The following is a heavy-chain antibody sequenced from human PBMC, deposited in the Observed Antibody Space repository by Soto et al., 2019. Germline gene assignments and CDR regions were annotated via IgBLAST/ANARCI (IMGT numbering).Heavy chain of an antibody. D-gene: IGHD2-2*01. CDR2: ISAGGGNT. J-gene: IGHJ5*02. Sequence: EVQLLESGGGLVQPGGSLRLSCAASGFSFSTYAMSWFRQAPGKGLEWASGISAGGGNTYYADSVRGRFTISRDNSKNAVDLQLSSLTAEDTALYYCSKRSEYQLLSWLDPWGVGTLVTVSS. V-gene: IGHV3-23*01. CDR3: SKRSEYQLLSWLDP. CDR1: GFSFSTYA.